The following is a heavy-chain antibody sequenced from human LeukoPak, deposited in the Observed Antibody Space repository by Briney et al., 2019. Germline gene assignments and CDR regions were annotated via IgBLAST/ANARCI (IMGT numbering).Heavy chain of an antibody. CDR1: GGSISSYY. J-gene: IGHJ4*02. V-gene: IGHV4-59*01. D-gene: IGHD6-13*01. Sequence: PSETLSLTCTVSGGSISSYYWSWIRQPPGKGLEWIGYIYYSGSTNYNPSLKSRVTISVDTSKNQFSLKLSSVTAADTAVYYCARGEQLVPEFDYWGQGTLVTVSS. CDR3: ARGEQLVPEFDY. CDR2: IYYSGST.